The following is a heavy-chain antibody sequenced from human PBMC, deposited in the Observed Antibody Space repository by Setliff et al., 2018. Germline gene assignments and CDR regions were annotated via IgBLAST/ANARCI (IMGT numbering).Heavy chain of an antibody. J-gene: IGHJ4*02. D-gene: IGHD3-10*01. CDR1: GGSISSGGFY. CDR2: FHTGGAT. Sequence: SETLSLTCSVSGGSISSGGFYWSWIRQSAGRGLEWIGHFHTGGATDYNLSLKSRVTXXXXXXXXXXXXXXXXXXXXXXXXXXXXRESATIGEFPLYYFDKWGQGIPVTVS. CDR3: XRESATIGEFPLYYFDK. V-gene: IGHV4-61*09.